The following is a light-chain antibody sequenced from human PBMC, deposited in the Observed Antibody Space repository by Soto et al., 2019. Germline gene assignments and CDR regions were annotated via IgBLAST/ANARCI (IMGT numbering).Light chain of an antibody. J-gene: IGLJ3*02. CDR3: LLYYGGALWV. Sequence: QAVVTQEPSLTVSPGGTVTLTCASSPGAVTDGYYPNWFQQKPGQAPRALIYSTINKHSWTPARFSGSLLGGKAALTLSGVQCEDEAEYYCLLYYGGALWVFGGGTKLTVL. V-gene: IGLV7-43*01. CDR1: PGAVTDGYY. CDR2: STI.